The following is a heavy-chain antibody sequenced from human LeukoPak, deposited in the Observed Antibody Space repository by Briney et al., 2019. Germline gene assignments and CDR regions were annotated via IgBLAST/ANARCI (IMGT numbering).Heavy chain of an antibody. Sequence: GGSLRLSCAASGFTFDDYAMHWVRQAPGKGLEWVSGISWNSGSIGYADSVKGRFTISRDNSKNTLFLQMNSLRAEDTAVYYCARSYYDFAPYYYYMDVWGKGTTVTVSS. D-gene: IGHD3-3*01. CDR1: GFTFDDYA. V-gene: IGHV3-9*01. CDR2: ISWNSGSI. CDR3: ARSYYDFAPYYYYMDV. J-gene: IGHJ6*03.